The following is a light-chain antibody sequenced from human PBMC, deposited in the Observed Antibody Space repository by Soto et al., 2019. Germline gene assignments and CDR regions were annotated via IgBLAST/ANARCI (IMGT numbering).Light chain of an antibody. CDR1: QSISNH. J-gene: IGKJ2*01. Sequence: DIQMTQSPSSLSASVEDRVIITCRASQSISNHLNWYQQKPGKAPNLLIFAASSLQSGVPSRFSGGGSGTDFALTITSFQPEDFETCYCHQSYSTAYSFGQGTKLE. CDR2: AAS. V-gene: IGKV1-39*01. CDR3: HQSYSTAYS.